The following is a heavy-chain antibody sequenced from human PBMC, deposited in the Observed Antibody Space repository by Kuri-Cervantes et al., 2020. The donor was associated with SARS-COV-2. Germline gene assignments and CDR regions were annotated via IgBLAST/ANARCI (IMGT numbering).Heavy chain of an antibody. Sequence: SETLSLTCAVYGGSFSDYYWTWIRQPPGKGLEWIGEINHSGSTNYNPSLKSRVTISRDTSKKQFSLKLRSVTAADTAVYYCARGPDFYGSRGYYPIWGQGTVVTVSS. CDR2: INHSGST. V-gene: IGHV4-34*01. CDR1: GGSFSDYY. D-gene: IGHD3-22*01. CDR3: ARGPDFYGSRGYYPI. J-gene: IGHJ3*02.